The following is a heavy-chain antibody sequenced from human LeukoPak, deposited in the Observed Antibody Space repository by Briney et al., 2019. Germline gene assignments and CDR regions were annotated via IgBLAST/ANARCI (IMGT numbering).Heavy chain of an antibody. V-gene: IGHV3-66*01. D-gene: IGHD1-26*01. CDR3: ARGATYAYYQDY. CDR1: GFTVTSSY. J-gene: IGHJ4*02. Sequence: GGSLRLSCAASGFTVTSSYMNWVRQAPGKGLEWVSIVYSDGTTYYADSVKGRFTISRDNSKNTLYLQMNRLRAEDTAVYYCARGATYAYYQDYWGQGTLVTVSS. CDR2: VYSDGTT.